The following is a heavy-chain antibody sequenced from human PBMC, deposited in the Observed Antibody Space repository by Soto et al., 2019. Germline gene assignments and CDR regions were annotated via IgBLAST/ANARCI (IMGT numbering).Heavy chain of an antibody. V-gene: IGHV3-11*01. Sequence: QVQLVESGGGLVKPGGSLRLSCAASGFTFSNYYMSWIRQAPGKGLEWGSYISSRASTIFYADYVKGRFTISRDNVKNSLYLQMNSLRAEDTAVYYCASGTNGAFFVYWGQGILVAVSS. CDR2: ISSRASTI. D-gene: IGHD2-8*01. CDR1: GFTFSNYY. CDR3: ASGTNGAFFVY. J-gene: IGHJ4*02.